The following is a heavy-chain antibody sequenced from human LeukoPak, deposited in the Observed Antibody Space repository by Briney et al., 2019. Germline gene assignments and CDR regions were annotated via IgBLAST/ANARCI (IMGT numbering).Heavy chain of an antibody. CDR1: GFTFSSYS. Sequence: GGSLRLSCAASGFTFSSYSMNWVRQAPGKGLEWVSSISSSSYIYYADSVKGRFTISRDNAKNSLYLQMNSLRAEDTAVYYCARDYYYDSSGYIPAGDAIAFWGQGTMVTVSS. CDR3: ARDYYYDSSGYIPAGDAIAF. CDR2: ISSSSYI. D-gene: IGHD3-22*01. J-gene: IGHJ3*01. V-gene: IGHV3-21*01.